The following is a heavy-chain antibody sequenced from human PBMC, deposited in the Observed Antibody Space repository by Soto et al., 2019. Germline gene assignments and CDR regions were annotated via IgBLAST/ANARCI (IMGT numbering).Heavy chain of an antibody. V-gene: IGHV3-23*01. CDR1: GFTFSTYA. CDR2: ISGSGGST. CDR3: AKATATGGGAFDI. J-gene: IGHJ3*02. D-gene: IGHD2-8*02. Sequence: GGSLRLSCEGSGFTFSTYAMSWVRQAPGKGLEWVSAISGSGGSTFYVDSVKGRFTISRDSSQNTVYLQMNSLTAGDTALYYCAKATATGGGAFDICGQGTMVTVSS.